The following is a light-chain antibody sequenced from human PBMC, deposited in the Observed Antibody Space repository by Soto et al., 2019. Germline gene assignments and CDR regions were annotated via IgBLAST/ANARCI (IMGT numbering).Light chain of an antibody. J-gene: IGKJ2*01. Sequence: EIVLTQSPGTLSLSPGERATLSCRASQSVSSSYLAWYQQKPGQAPRLLIYGASSRATGIPDRFSGSGSGTDCTRTISRLEPEDFAVYYCQQYGSSRSYTFGQGTKLEIK. CDR2: GAS. CDR1: QSVSSSY. CDR3: QQYGSSRSYT. V-gene: IGKV3-20*01.